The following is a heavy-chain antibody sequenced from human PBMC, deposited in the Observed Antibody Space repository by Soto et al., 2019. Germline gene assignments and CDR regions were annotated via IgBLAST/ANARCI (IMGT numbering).Heavy chain of an antibody. CDR3: AREADYDILTGYSS. Sequence: QVQLQESGPGLVKPSQTLSLTCTVSGGSISSGGYYWSWIRQHPGKGLEGIGYIYYSGSTYYNPSLKSRVTISVDTSKNQFSLKLSSVTAADTAVYYCAREADYDILTGYSSWGQGTLVTVSS. J-gene: IGHJ5*02. D-gene: IGHD3-9*01. CDR2: IYYSGST. V-gene: IGHV4-31*03. CDR1: GGSISSGGYY.